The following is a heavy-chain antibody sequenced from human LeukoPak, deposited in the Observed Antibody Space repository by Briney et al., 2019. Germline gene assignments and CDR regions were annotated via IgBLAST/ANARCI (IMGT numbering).Heavy chain of an antibody. CDR3: AREPRYCSSTSCYHLYDAFDI. CDR1: GFTVSSNY. J-gene: IGHJ3*02. D-gene: IGHD2-2*01. Sequence: GGSLRLSCAASGFTVSSNYMSWVRQAPGKGLEWVSVIYSGGSTYYADSVKGRFTISRDNSKNTLYLQMNSLRAEDTAVYYCAREPRYCSSTSCYHLYDAFDIWGQGTMVTVSS. CDR2: IYSGGST. V-gene: IGHV3-66*02.